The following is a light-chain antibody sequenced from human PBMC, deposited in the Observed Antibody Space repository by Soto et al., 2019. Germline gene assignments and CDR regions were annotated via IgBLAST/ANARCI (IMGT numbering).Light chain of an antibody. V-gene: IGLV1-44*01. CDR3: AAWDDSLSGYV. CDR1: GSNIGSNT. CDR2: NNN. Sequence: QSVLTQPPSASETPGQRVSISCSGSGSNIGSNTVHWYQQLPGTAPKPLMYNNNQRPSGVPDRFSGSKSGTSASLAISGLQSEDEADYYCAAWDDSLSGYVFGTGTKVTGL. J-gene: IGLJ1*01.